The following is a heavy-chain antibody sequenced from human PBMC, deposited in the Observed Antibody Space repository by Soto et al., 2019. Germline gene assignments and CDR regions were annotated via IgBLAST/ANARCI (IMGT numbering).Heavy chain of an antibody. V-gene: IGHV1-18*01. Sequence: QVQLVQSGAEVKKPGASVKVSCKASGYTFTSYGISWLRQAPGQGLEWMGWISAYNGNTKYAQKFQGRVTMTTDTSTSTAYMEVRSLRSDDTALYYCARDAAAGLNDYWGQGTLVTVSS. CDR1: GYTFTSYG. CDR3: ARDAAAGLNDY. D-gene: IGHD6-13*01. J-gene: IGHJ4*02. CDR2: ISAYNGNT.